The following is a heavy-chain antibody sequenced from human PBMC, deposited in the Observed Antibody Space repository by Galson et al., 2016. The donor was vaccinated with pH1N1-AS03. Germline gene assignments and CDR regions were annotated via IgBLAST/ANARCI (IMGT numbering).Heavy chain of an antibody. D-gene: IGHD2-2*01. J-gene: IGHJ4*02. CDR2: IYASGSR. CDR1: GGSISGFY. Sequence: SETLSLTCNVSGGSISGFYWSWIRQPAGKGLEWLGRIYASGSRNYNPSLKGRITMSVGTSKNQFSLKLSSVTAADTAVYYCARGHCSTISCQWGFDHWGQGALVTVSS. CDR3: ARGHCSTISCQWGFDH. V-gene: IGHV4-4*07.